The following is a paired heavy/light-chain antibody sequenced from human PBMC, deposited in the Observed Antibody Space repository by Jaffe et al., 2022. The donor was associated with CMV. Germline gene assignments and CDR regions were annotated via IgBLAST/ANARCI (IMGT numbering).Light chain of an antibody. CDR3: QQYGSSPALT. CDR2: GAS. Sequence: EIVLTQSPGTLSLSPGERATLSCRASQSINFNYLAWYQQKPGQAPRLLIFGASSRATGIPDRFSGSGSGTDFTLTITRLEPEDFAVYYCQQYGSSPALTFGGGTKVEIK. J-gene: IGKJ4*01. V-gene: IGKV3-20*01. CDR1: QSINFNY.
Heavy chain of an antibody. V-gene: IGHV4-34*01. CDR1: GGSFSGYY. J-gene: IGHJ4*02. D-gene: IGHD5-18*01. Sequence: QVQLQQWGAGLLKPSETLSLTCAVYGGSFSGYYWSWIRQPPGKGLEWIGESNHRGNTNYNPSLKSRVTISGDTSKNQVSLRLTSVTAADTAVYYCAKASRGYTFGPQWDWGQGTLVTVSS. CDR3: AKASRGYTFGPQWD. CDR2: SNHRGNT.